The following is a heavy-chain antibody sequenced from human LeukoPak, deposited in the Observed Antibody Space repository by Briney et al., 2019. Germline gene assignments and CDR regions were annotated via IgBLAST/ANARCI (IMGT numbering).Heavy chain of an antibody. J-gene: IGHJ4*02. D-gene: IGHD2-15*01. CDR2: ISYDESNK. V-gene: IGHV3-30*04. Sequence: GGSLRLSCAASGFTFSSYAMHWVRQAPGKGLEWVAVISYDESNKNYADSVKGRFTISRDNSNNTLYLQVNSLRPEDTAVYYCAKEGGLNFPFDYWGQGTLVIVSS. CDR1: GFTFSSYA. CDR3: AKEGGLNFPFDY.